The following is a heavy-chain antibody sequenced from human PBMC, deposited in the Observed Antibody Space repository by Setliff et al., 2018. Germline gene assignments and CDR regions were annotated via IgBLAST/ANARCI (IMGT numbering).Heavy chain of an antibody. CDR3: ARENGYCSGGACYFMFDY. Sequence: SETLSLTCGASGGSFSDYYWSWIRQTPGKGLEWIGEINHSGSTRYNPSLMSRVTISVDTPKNQFSLELTSVTAADAAVYYCARENGYCSGGACYFMFDYWGQGTLVTVSS. D-gene: IGHD2-15*01. CDR1: GGSFSDYY. J-gene: IGHJ4*02. V-gene: IGHV4-34*01. CDR2: INHSGST.